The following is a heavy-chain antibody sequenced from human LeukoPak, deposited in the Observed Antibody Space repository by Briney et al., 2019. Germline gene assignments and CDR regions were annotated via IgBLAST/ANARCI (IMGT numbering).Heavy chain of an antibody. D-gene: IGHD3-9*01. CDR2: ISYDGSNK. J-gene: IGHJ6*02. CDR1: GFTFRSYA. V-gene: IGHV3-30*04. CDR3: AGRDILTGYYDYYYYSMDV. Sequence: GRSLRLSGAASGFTFRSYAMHWVRQAPGKGLEWVAVISYDGSNKYYADSVKGRFTISRDNSKNTLYLQMNSLRAEDTAVYYCAGRDILTGYYDYYYYSMDVWGQGTTVTVSS.